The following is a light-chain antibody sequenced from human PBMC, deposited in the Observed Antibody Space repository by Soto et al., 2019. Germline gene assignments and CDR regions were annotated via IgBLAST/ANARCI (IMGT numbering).Light chain of an antibody. CDR2: DVS. J-gene: IGLJ1*01. V-gene: IGLV2-14*03. CDR1: SSDVGGYNF. Sequence: QSALTQPASVSGSPGQSITISCTGTSSDVGGYNFVSWYQQHPGKATKFLIYDVSNRPSGVSTRFSGSKSGNTASLTISGLQAEDEADYYCSSYTSSNTQVFGTGTKVTVL. CDR3: SSYTSSNTQV.